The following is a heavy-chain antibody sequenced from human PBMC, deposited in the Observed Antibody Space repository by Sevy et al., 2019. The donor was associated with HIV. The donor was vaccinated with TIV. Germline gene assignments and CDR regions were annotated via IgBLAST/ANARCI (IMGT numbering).Heavy chain of an antibody. CDR1: GFSLINYA. J-gene: IGHJ3*02. CDR3: AKDLNSQINTDDTFDI. V-gene: IGHV3-33*06. D-gene: IGHD1-7*01. Sequence: GGSLRLSCKATGFSLINYAIHWVRQAPGKGLEWVAAMTFDGSIQYYADSVKGRFTISRDTSTNTVYLQMNSLRADDTALYSCAKDLNSQINTDDTFDIWGLGTMVTVSS. CDR2: MTFDGSIQ.